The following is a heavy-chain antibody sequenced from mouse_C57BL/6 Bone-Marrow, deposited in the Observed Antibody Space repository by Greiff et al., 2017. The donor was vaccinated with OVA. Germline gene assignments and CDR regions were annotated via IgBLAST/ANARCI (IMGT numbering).Heavy chain of an antibody. CDR2: FYPGSGSI. Sequence: VMLVESGAELVKPGASVKLSCKASGYTFTEYTIHWVKQRSGQGLEWIGWFYPGSGSIKYNEKFKDKATLTADKSSSTVYMELSRLTSEDSAVYFCARHEALYDYDPYFDYWGQGTTLTVSS. D-gene: IGHD2-4*01. J-gene: IGHJ2*01. CDR1: GYTFTEYT. V-gene: IGHV1-62-2*01. CDR3: ARHEALYDYDPYFDY.